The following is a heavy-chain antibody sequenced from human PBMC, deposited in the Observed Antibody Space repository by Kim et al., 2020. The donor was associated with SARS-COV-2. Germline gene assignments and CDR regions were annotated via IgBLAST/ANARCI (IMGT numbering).Heavy chain of an antibody. CDR2: IYYSGST. D-gene: IGHD1-26*01. V-gene: IGHV4-59*08. Sequence: SETLSLTCTVSGGSISSYYWSWIRQPPGKGLEWIGYIYYSGSTNYNPSLKSRVTISVDTSKNQFSLKLSSVTAADTAVYYCARLFTGYSGRDYYYGMDVWGQGTTVTVSS. J-gene: IGHJ6*02. CDR3: ARLFTGYSGRDYYYGMDV. CDR1: GGSISSYY.